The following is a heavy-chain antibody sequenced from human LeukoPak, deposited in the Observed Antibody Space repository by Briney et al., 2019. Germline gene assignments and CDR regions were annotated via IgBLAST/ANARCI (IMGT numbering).Heavy chain of an antibody. J-gene: IGHJ4*02. CDR2: ISGSGGNT. CDR1: GFTFSSYG. D-gene: IGHD4-17*01. CDR3: AKPYRVTRPSFDY. V-gene: IGHV3-23*01. Sequence: PGRSLRLSCAASGFTFSSYGMSWVRQAPGKGLEWVSGISGSGGNTHYADSVKGRFTISRDNPKNTLYLQMNSLRAEDTAVYYCAKPYRVTRPSFDYWGQGTLVTVSS.